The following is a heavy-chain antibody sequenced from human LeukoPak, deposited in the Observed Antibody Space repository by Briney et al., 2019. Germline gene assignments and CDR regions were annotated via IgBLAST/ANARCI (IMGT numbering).Heavy chain of an antibody. CDR3: ARRRYYDYTGFFDY. V-gene: IGHV3-74*01. CDR1: GFTFSSYW. CDR2: INSDGSST. D-gene: IGHD3-22*01. J-gene: IGHJ4*02. Sequence: GGSLRLSCAASGFTFSSYWMHWVRQAPGKGLVWVSRINSDGSSTIYADSVKGRFTISRDNAKNTLYLQMNSLRAEDTAVYYCARRRYYDYTGFFDYWGQGTLVTVSS.